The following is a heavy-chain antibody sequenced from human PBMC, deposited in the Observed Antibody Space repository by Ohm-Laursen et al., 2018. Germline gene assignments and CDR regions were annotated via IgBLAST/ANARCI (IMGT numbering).Heavy chain of an antibody. CDR2: IYSGGGT. Sequence: GSLRLSCAASGFTVSSNYMSWVRQAPGKGLEWVSVIYSGGGTYYTDSVKGRFTISRDNAKNSLYLQMNSLRAEDTAVYYCARGYGRGWPSEAYWGQGTLVTVSS. J-gene: IGHJ4*02. V-gene: IGHV3-53*01. CDR3: ARGYGRGWPSEAY. CDR1: GFTVSSNY. D-gene: IGHD1-26*01.